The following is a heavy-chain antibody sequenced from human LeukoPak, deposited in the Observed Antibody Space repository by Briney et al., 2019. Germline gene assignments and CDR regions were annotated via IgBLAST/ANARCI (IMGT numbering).Heavy chain of an antibody. CDR3: ASRGSSTSSDFDY. CDR2: INPSGGRT. CDR1: GYTFTGYY. J-gene: IGHJ4*02. Sequence: ASVKVSCKASGYTFTGYYMHWGRQAPGQGLEWMGLINPSGGRTNYAQNFQGRVTMTRDTSTSTVYMELSSLRSEDTAVYYCASRGSSTSSDFDYWGQGTLVTVSS. V-gene: IGHV1-46*01. D-gene: IGHD6-6*01.